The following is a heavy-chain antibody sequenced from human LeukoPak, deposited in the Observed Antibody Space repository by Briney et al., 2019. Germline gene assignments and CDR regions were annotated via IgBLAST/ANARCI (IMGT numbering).Heavy chain of an antibody. CDR1: GGSISSYY. D-gene: IGHD3-22*01. Sequence: PSETLSLTCTVSGGSISSYYWSWIRQPPGKGLEWIGYIYYSGSTNYNPSLKSRVTISVDTSKNQFSLKLSSVTAADTAVYYCAREGYYDSSGYYSVFDPWGQGTLVTVSS. CDR3: AREGYYDSSGYYSVFDP. CDR2: IYYSGST. J-gene: IGHJ5*02. V-gene: IGHV4-59*01.